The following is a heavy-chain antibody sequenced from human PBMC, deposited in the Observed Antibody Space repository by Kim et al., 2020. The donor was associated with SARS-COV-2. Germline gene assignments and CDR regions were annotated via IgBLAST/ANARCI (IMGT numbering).Heavy chain of an antibody. CDR3: ARELWGLDY. J-gene: IGHJ4*02. Sequence: GGSLRLSCTASGFMFSSTEMNWVRQAPGKGLEWLSYINSGGETIYYADSVKGRFIISRDNAKKSLYLQTHSLRAEDTAVYYCARELWGLDYWGQGTLVTVSS. V-gene: IGHV3-48*03. D-gene: IGHD3-16*01. CDR1: GFMFSSTE. CDR2: INSGGETI.